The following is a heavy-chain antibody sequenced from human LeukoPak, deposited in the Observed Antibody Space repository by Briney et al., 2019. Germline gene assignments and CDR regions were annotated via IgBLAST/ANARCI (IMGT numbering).Heavy chain of an antibody. CDR3: ARTSSGSYEWNPQDYYYYMDV. CDR2: INPGNGDT. CDR1: GYSFTNHD. V-gene: IGHV1-3*03. Sequence: GASVKVSCKASGYSFTNHDMHWVRQAPGQGLEWVGCINPGNGDTRYGPEFQGRVTISSDTSASTAYMELRILRSEDTAVYYCARTSSGSYEWNPQDYYYYMDVWGKGTTVTISS. J-gene: IGHJ6*03. D-gene: IGHD3-10*01.